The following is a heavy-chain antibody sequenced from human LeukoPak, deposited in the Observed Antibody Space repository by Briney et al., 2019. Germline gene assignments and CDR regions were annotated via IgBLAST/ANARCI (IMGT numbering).Heavy chain of an antibody. D-gene: IGHD1-26*01. V-gene: IGHV3-7*01. Sequence: PGGSLRLSCAASGLTFSSSWMNWIRQAPGKGPEWLANINPAGSQKDYVDPVKGRFTIFRDNAKDSVFLQMNNLRAEDTAVYYCARYSGSFPGWLDPWGPGTLVTVSS. CDR1: GLTFSSSW. CDR2: INPAGSQK. J-gene: IGHJ5*02. CDR3: ARYSGSFPGWLDP.